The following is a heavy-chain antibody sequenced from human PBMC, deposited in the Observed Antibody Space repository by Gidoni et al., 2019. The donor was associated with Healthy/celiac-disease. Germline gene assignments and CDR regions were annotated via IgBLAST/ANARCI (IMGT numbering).Heavy chain of an antibody. J-gene: IGHJ4*02. D-gene: IGHD6-19*01. V-gene: IGHV3-21*01. CDR3: ARDFLYSSGSFDY. CDR2: ISSSSSYI. CDR1: GFTFSSYS. Sequence: EVQLVESGGGLVKPGGSLRLSCAASGFTFSSYSMNWVRQAPGKGLEWVSSISSSSSYIYYADSVKGRFTISRDNAKNSLYLQMNSLRAEDTAVYYCARDFLYSSGSFDYWGQGTLVTVSS.